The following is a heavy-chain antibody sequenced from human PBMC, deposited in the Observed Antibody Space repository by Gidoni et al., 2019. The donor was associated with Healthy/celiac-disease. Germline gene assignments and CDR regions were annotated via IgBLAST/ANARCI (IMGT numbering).Heavy chain of an antibody. V-gene: IGHV3-53*01. D-gene: IGHD1-20*01. Sequence: EVQLVEPGGGLIQPGGSLRLSCAASGFTVSSIYTSWVRQAPGKGLEWVSVIYSGGSTYYADSVKGRFTISRDNSKNTLYLQMNSLRAEDTAVYYCAREGGERISGYKKTWYFDLWGRGTLVTVSS. CDR3: AREGGERISGYKKTWYFDL. CDR1: GFTVSSIY. CDR2: IYSGGST. J-gene: IGHJ2*01.